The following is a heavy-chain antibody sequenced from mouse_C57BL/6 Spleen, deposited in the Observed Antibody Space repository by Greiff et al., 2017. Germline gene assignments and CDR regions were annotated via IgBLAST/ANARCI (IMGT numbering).Heavy chain of an antibody. Sequence: EVKLMESGGGLVKPGGSLKLSCAASGFTFSDYGMHWVRQAPEKGLEWVAYISSGSSTIYYADTVKGRFTISRDNAKNTLFLQMTSLRSEDTAMYYCALGRDYFDYWGQGTTLTVSS. D-gene: IGHD4-1*01. CDR1: GFTFSDYG. V-gene: IGHV5-17*01. CDR2: ISSGSSTI. CDR3: ALGRDYFDY. J-gene: IGHJ2*01.